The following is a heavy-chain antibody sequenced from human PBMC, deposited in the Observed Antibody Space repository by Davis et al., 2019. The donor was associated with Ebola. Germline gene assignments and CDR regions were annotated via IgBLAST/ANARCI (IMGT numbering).Heavy chain of an antibody. D-gene: IGHD2-21*02. V-gene: IGHV1-69*10. CDR1: GYTFTSYG. J-gene: IGHJ4*02. Sequence: SVKVSCKASGYTFTSYGISWVRQAPGQGLEWMGGIIPILGITNYAQKFQGRVTITADESTSTAYMELSSLKSEDTAMYYCARVGAFCGGDCYFDYWGQGALVTVSS. CDR2: IIPILGIT. CDR3: ARVGAFCGGDCYFDY.